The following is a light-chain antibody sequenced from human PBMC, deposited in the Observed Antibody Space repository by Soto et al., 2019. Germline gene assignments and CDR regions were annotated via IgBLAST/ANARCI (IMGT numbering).Light chain of an antibody. J-gene: IGKJ3*01. Sequence: EIVLTQSPGTLSLSPGERATLSCMASESVSTSYLAWYQQKPGQAPRLIIYGASGRATGIPDRFSVSASGTDFTLTISRLEPEDFAVYYCQHYGTSALFGPGTKVDIK. CDR3: QHYGTSAL. CDR2: GAS. CDR1: ESVSTSY. V-gene: IGKV3-20*01.